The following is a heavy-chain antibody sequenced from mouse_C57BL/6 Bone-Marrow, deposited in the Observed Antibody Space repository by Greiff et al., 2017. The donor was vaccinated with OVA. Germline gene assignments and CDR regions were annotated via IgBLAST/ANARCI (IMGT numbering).Heavy chain of an antibody. D-gene: IGHD2-4*01. CDR2: IDPENGDT. J-gene: IGHJ3*01. Sequence: DVQLQESGAELVRPGASVKLSCTASGFNIKDDYMHWVKQRPEQGLEWIGWIDPENGDTEYASKFQGKATITADTSSNTAYLQLSSLTSEDTAVYYCTTDDYVSFAYWGQGTLVTVSA. V-gene: IGHV14-4*01. CDR3: TTDDYVSFAY. CDR1: GFNIKDDY.